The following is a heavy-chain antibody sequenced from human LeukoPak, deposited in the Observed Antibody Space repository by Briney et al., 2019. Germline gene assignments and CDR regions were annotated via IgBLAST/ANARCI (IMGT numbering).Heavy chain of an antibody. Sequence: SETLSLTCTVSGGSLSNYYWSWIRQPPGKGLEWIGYIYYSGSTNYNPSLKSRVSISVDTSKNHFSLKLSSVTAADTAVYYCARGRYYYDSSGYTYFDFWGQGTLVTVSS. J-gene: IGHJ4*02. V-gene: IGHV4-59*01. CDR1: GGSLSNYY. CDR2: IYYSGST. D-gene: IGHD3-22*01. CDR3: ARGRYYYDSSGYTYFDF.